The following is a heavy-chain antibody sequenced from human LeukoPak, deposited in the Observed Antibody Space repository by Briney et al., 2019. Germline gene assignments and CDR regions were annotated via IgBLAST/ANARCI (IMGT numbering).Heavy chain of an antibody. V-gene: IGHV3-64*01. CDR3: ARASYDYVWGSYRYPEYFQH. J-gene: IGHJ1*01. Sequence: GGSLRLFCAAPGFTFSSYAMHWVRQAPGKGLEYASAISSNGGSTYYANSVKGRFTISRDNSKNTLYLQMGSLRAEDMAVYYCARASYDYVWGSYRYPEYFQHWGQGTLVTVSS. CDR2: ISSNGGST. CDR1: GFTFSSYA. D-gene: IGHD3-16*02.